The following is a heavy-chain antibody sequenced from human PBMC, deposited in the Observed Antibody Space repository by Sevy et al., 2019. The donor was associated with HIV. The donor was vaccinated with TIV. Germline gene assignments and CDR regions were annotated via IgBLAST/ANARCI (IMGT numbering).Heavy chain of an antibody. CDR1: GFTFNNYA. V-gene: IGHV3-7*01. Sequence: GGSLRLSCAASGFTFNNYAMTWVRQAPGKGLEWVANINQDGGEKYHLDSVKGRFTISRDNAKNSLFLQMNSLRAEDSAVYFCARVSSIYYDRGYFYAMDVWGQGTTVTVSS. J-gene: IGHJ6*02. CDR3: ARVSSIYYDRGYFYAMDV. CDR2: INQDGGEK. D-gene: IGHD3-22*01.